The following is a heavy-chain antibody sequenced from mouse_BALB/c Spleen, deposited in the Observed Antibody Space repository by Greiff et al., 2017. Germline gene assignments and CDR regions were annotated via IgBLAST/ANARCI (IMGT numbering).Heavy chain of an antibody. J-gene: IGHJ2*01. Sequence: EVQLVESGGGLVQPGGSLKLSCAASGFTFSSYTMSWVRQTPEKRLEWVAYISNGGGSTYYPDTVKGRFTISRDNAKNTLYLQMSSLKSEDTAMYYCARHEGYDGLYYFDYWGQGTTLTVSS. CDR3: ARHEGYDGLYYFDY. V-gene: IGHV5-12-2*01. CDR2: ISNGGGST. D-gene: IGHD2-3*01. CDR1: GFTFSSYT.